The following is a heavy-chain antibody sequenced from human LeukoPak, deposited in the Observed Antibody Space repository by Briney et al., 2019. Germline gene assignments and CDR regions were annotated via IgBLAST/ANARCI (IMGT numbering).Heavy chain of an antibody. CDR3: ASCRGNDESFCWFDY. D-gene: IGHD3-16*01. V-gene: IGHV3-7*01. J-gene: IGHJ4*02. CDR1: KFTDSGFPFSSYW. CDR2: IKQDGSEK. Sequence: GGSLRLSCAASKFTDSGFPFSSYWMSWVRQAPGKGLEWVASIKQDGSEKYYVDSVKGRFTISRDNAKNSLFLQLNSLRVDDTAVYFCASCRGNDESFCWFDYWGQGTLITVSS.